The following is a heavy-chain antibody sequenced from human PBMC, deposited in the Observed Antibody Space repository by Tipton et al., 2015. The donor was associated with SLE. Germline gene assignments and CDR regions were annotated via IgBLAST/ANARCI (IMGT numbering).Heavy chain of an antibody. J-gene: IGHJ6*02. CDR2: IYPGGDT. CDR1: GPSINNAYY. Sequence: LRLSCAVSGPSINNAYYWGWIRQPPGEGLEWIGSIYPGGDTYYTPSLRGRVSISVDTSKNEFSLKLSSVTAADTAVYYCARRTGAIFGVVIYYYYYGMDVWGQGTTVTVSS. CDR3: ARRTGAIFGVVIYYYYYGMDV. D-gene: IGHD3-3*01. V-gene: IGHV4-38-2*01.